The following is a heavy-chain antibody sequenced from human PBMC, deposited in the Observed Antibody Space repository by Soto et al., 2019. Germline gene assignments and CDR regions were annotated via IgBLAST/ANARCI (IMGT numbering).Heavy chain of an antibody. CDR1: GGSISSSNW. CDR2: IYHSGST. V-gene: IGHV4-4*02. CDR3: ARLSTGYSYASFDY. Sequence: NPSETLSLTCAVSGGSISSSNWWSWVRQPPGKGLEWIGEIYHSGSTNYNPSLKSRVTISVDKSKNQFSLKLSSVTAADTAVYYCARLSTGYSYASFDYWGQGTLVPSPQ. J-gene: IGHJ4*02. D-gene: IGHD5-18*01.